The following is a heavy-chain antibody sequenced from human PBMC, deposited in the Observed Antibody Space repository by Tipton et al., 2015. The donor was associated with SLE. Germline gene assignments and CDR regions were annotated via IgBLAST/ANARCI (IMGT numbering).Heavy chain of an antibody. V-gene: IGHV4-59*12. CDR1: GDSISDYY. Sequence: LRLSCTVSGDSISDYYWNWIRQPPGKGLEWIGYIYNTGSANYNPSLKSRVTISVDTSKNQFSLKLSSVTAADTAVYYCARGLGTYSSGWRYYYYYMDVWGKGTTVTVSS. CDR2: IYNTGSA. CDR3: ARGLGTYSSGWRYYYYYMDV. J-gene: IGHJ6*03. D-gene: IGHD6-19*01.